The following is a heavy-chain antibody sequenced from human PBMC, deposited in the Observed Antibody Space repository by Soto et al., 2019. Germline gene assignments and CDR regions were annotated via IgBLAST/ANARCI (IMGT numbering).Heavy chain of an antibody. CDR3: GRSTAVWYDNWLDP. D-gene: IGHD2-8*01. CDR2: IYYSGSN. V-gene: IGHV4-61*01. Sequence: LSETLSLTCTASGGSVSSGSYYWSWIRQPPGKGMEWIGYIYYSGSNNYNPSLKSRVTISVDTSKNQFYLKLSSVTAADTAVYFCGRSTAVWYDNWLDPWGHGTLVTVPS. J-gene: IGHJ5*02. CDR1: GGSVSSGSYY.